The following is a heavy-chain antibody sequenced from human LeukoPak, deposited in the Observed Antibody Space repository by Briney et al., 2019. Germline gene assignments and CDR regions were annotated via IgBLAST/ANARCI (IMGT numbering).Heavy chain of an antibody. J-gene: IGHJ4*02. V-gene: IGHV3-21*04. Sequence: GGSLRLSCAASGFTFSSYSMNWVRQAPGKGLEWVSSISSSNSYIYYADSVKGRFTISRDNAKNSLYLQMNSLRAEDTAVYYCARVTGYMIEDQFDYWGQGTLVTVSS. D-gene: IGHD3-22*01. CDR2: ISSSNSYI. CDR3: ARVTGYMIEDQFDY. CDR1: GFTFSSYS.